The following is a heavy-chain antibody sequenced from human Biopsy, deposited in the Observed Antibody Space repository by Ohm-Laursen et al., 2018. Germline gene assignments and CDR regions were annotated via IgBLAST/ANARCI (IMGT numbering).Heavy chain of an antibody. CDR1: GGTSSNFA. Sequence: SVKVSCKASGGTSSNFAINWVRQAPGQGLECMGRIIPLIGLTNYAQKFQGRVTITADKFTNTVNMELSSLRSDDTAVYFCARDCNGDNCGVDFWGQGTLVTVS. CDR2: IIPLIGLT. CDR3: ARDCNGDNCGVDF. D-gene: IGHD2-15*01. J-gene: IGHJ4*02. V-gene: IGHV1-69*04.